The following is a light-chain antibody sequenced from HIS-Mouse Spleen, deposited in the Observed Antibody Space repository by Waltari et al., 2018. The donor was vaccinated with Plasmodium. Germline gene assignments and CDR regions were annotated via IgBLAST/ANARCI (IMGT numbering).Light chain of an antibody. CDR3: MIWPSNASGV. CDR1: SDLNVGSYN. Sequence: QPVLTQPPSSSASPGESASLPCPLPSDLNVGSYNIHWYQQKPGSPPRYLLYYQSDSDKGQGSGVPSRFSGSKEASANTGILLISGLQSEDEADYYCMIWPSNASGVFGGGTKLTVL. V-gene: IGLV5-37*01. CDR2: YQSDSDK. J-gene: IGLJ3*02.